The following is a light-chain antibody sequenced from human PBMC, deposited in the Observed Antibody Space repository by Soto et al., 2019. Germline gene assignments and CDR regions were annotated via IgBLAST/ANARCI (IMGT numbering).Light chain of an antibody. J-gene: IGKJ4*01. CDR2: GAS. CDR3: QQSYNSPEGHLT. Sequence: DVQMTQSPFSLSASVGDRVTITCRASQNIGSYLNWYQQKPGKAPPLLIYGASSLHSGVPSRFSGSGSGTDFTLTISSVQPENFATYYCQQSYNSPEGHLTFGGGTKVEIK. V-gene: IGKV1-39*01. CDR1: QNIGSY.